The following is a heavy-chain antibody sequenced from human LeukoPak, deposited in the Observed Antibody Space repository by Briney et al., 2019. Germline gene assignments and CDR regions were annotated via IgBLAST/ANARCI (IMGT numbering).Heavy chain of an antibody. Sequence: GRSLRLSCAASGFTFSSYGMHWVRQAPGKGLEWVAVISYDGSNKYYADSVKGRFTISRDNSKNTLYLQMNSLRAEDTAVYYCARDSGSGSYSGYWGLGTLVTVSS. J-gene: IGHJ4*02. D-gene: IGHD3-10*01. CDR3: ARDSGSGSYSGY. CDR1: GFTFSSYG. CDR2: ISYDGSNK. V-gene: IGHV3-30*03.